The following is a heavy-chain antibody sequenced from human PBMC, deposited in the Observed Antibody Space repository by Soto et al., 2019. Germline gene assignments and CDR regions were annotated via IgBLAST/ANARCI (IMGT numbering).Heavy chain of an antibody. CDR1: GGSISSYY. CDR3: ARVAVAGTSPPPHGFDY. J-gene: IGHJ4*02. V-gene: IGHV4-59*01. Sequence: SETLSLTCPVSGGSISSYYWSWLRQPPCKGLEWIGYIYYSGSTNYNPSLKSRVTISVDTSKNQFSLKLSSVTSDDTAVYYCARVAVAGTSPPPHGFDYWGQGTLVTVSS. CDR2: IYYSGST. D-gene: IGHD6-19*01.